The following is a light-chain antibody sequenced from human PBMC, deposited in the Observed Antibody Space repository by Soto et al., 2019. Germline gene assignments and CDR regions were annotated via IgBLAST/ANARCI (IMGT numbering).Light chain of an antibody. CDR3: QTWGTGYVV. CDR1: SGHSHYS. J-gene: IGLJ2*01. Sequence: QSVLTQSPSASASLGASVKLTCTLSSGHSHYSIAWHQLQPEKGPRYLMSLTNVGTHNKGAAIPDRFSGSSSGAERYLIISSLQSEDEADYYCQTWGTGYVVFGGGTKLTVL. V-gene: IGLV4-69*01. CDR2: LTNVGTH.